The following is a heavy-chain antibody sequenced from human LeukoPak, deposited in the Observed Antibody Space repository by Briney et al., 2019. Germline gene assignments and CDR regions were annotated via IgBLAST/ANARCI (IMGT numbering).Heavy chain of an antibody. CDR1: AFTFSSYG. CDR2: IRYDGSNK. CDR3: AREYSSSSTPGY. V-gene: IGHV3-30*02. Sequence: PAGSLRLSCAASAFTFSSYGMHWVRQAPGKGLEWVAFIRYDGSNKYYADSVKGRFTISRDNSKNTLYLQMNSLRAEDTAVYYCAREYSSSSTPGYWGQGTLVTVSS. J-gene: IGHJ4*02. D-gene: IGHD6-6*01.